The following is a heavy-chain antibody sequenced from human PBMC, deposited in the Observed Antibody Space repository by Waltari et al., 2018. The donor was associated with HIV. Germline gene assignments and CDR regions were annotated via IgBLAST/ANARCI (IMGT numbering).Heavy chain of an antibody. D-gene: IGHD3-9*01. CDR1: GGSISSSSYY. CDR2: SHYSGRT. Sequence: QLQLQESGPGLVKPSETLSLTCTVSGGSISSSSYYWGWLRQPPGKGLEWIGSSHYSGRTYYNPPLKSRVTISVDKSKNQFSLKLGDVTAADTAVYYCARAGSYYDILTGTYWGKGTLVTVSS. V-gene: IGHV4-39*01. J-gene: IGHJ4*02. CDR3: ARAGSYYDILTGTY.